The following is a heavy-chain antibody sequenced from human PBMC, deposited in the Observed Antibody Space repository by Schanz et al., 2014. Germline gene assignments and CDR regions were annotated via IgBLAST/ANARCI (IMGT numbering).Heavy chain of an antibody. CDR3: ARSGVDV. CDR1: GYTFTSYS. D-gene: IGHD3-10*01. Sequence: QVQLVQSGAEVKKPGASVKVSCKASGYTFTSYSIHWVRQAPGQGLEWMGWINVGNGNMKYSQKFQGRVTITRDTSASTAYMELTSLRSEDTAVYFCARSGVDVWGQGTTVTVSS. V-gene: IGHV1-3*01. J-gene: IGHJ6*02. CDR2: INVGNGNM.